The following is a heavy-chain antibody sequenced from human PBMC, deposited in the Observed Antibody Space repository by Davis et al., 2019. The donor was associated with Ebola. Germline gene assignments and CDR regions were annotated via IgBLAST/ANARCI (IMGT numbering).Heavy chain of an antibody. CDR3: ARRQVYSSSALDY. J-gene: IGHJ4*02. CDR2: IYYSGST. CDR1: GGSISSGGYY. Sequence: PSETLSLTCTVSGGSISSGGYYWSWIRQHPGKGLEWIGYIYYSGSTYYNPSLKSRVTISVDTFKNQFSLKLSSVTAADTAVYYCARRQVYSSSALDYWGQGTLVTVSS. V-gene: IGHV4-31*03. D-gene: IGHD6-6*01.